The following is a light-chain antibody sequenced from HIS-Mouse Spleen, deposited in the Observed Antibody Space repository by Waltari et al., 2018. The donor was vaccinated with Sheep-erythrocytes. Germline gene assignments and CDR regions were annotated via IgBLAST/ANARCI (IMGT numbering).Light chain of an antibody. J-gene: IGLJ2*01. CDR2: EVS. CDR3: SSYTSSSTHVV. CDR1: SSDVGGYNY. Sequence: QSALTQPASVSGSPGQSITISCTGTSSDVGGYNYVSWYQQHPGKATKLMIYEVSNRPSGVSNRSAGSKSGNTASLTISGLQAEDEADYYGSSYTSSSTHVVFGGGTKLTVL. V-gene: IGLV2-14*01.